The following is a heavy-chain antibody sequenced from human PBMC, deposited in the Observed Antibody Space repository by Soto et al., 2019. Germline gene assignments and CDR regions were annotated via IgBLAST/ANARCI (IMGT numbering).Heavy chain of an antibody. Sequence: QMQLVQSGAEVKKPGSSVTVSCKALGNTFTYRYLHWVRQATGQALEGMGWITPFNGDVHYAQKFQERVTITRDRSINTAYMRMSSLRSEDTAMYYCASGGAGSGPFTWELPDHWGQGTLVTVSS. D-gene: IGHD1-26*01. CDR3: ASGGAGSGPFTWELPDH. CDR1: GNTFTYRY. J-gene: IGHJ4*02. V-gene: IGHV1-45*02. CDR2: ITPFNGDV.